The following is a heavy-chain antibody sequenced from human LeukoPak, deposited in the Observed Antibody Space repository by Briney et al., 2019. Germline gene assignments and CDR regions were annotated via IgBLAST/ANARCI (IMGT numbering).Heavy chain of an antibody. D-gene: IGHD2-15*01. V-gene: IGHV4-4*07. CDR1: GGSISSYY. CDR2: IYTSGST. CDR3: ARAFCSGGSCYVRKYFDY. J-gene: IGHJ4*02. Sequence: SETLSLTCTVSGGSISSYYWSWTRQPAGKVLEWIGRIYTSGSTNYNPSLKSRVTMSVDTSKNQFSLKLSSVTAADTAVYYCARAFCSGGSCYVRKYFDYWGQGTLVTVSS.